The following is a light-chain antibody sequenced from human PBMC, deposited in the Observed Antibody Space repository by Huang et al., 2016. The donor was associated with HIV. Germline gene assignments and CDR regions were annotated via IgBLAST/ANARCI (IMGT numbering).Light chain of an antibody. J-gene: IGKJ3*01. CDR3: QQYDNFPPGFT. CDR1: QDISNY. V-gene: IGKV1-33*01. Sequence: DIQMTQSPSSLSASIGDRVTITCQASQDISNYLNWYQQKPGKAPKRLIYDASNLETGVPSRFSGSGSGTDFTFTINSLQPEDIATYYCQQYDNFPPGFTFGPGTTVHIK. CDR2: DAS.